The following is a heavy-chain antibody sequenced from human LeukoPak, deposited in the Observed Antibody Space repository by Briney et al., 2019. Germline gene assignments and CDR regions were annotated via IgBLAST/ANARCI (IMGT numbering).Heavy chain of an antibody. Sequence: GGSLRLSCAASGFTVSSNYMSWVRQAPGKGLEWVSVIYSGGSTYYADSVKGRFTISRENSKNTLYLQMNSLRAEDTAVYYCARGVAPYYFYYMDLWGKRTTVTVSS. V-gene: IGHV3-53*01. CDR1: GFTVSSNY. CDR2: IYSGGST. CDR3: ARGVAPYYFYYMDL. D-gene: IGHD2-15*01. J-gene: IGHJ6*03.